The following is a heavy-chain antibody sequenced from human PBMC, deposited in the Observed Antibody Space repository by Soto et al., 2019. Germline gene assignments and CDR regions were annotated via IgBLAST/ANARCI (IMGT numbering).Heavy chain of an antibody. CDR1: GGTFSSYA. V-gene: IGHV1-69*01. CDR2: IIPISGTA. D-gene: IGHD2-2*01. CDR3: ARLQGSSTSLEIYYYYYYGMDV. Sequence: QVQLVQSGAEVKKPGSSVKDSCKASGGTFSSYAISWVRQAPGQGLEWMGGIIPISGTANYAQKFQGRVTITADESTSTAYMELSSLRSEDTAVYYCARLQGSSTSLEIYYYYYYGMDVWGQGTTVTVSS. J-gene: IGHJ6*02.